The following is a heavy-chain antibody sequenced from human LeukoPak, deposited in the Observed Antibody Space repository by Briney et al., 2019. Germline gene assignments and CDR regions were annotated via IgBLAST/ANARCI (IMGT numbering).Heavy chain of an antibody. CDR3: AKDLQYHRGKFGY. Sequence: PGGSLRLSCEASGFTFNIHWMNWVRQAPGKGLEWVAFIRYDGGNKYYVDSVKGRFTISRDNSKNTLYPQMNSLRLEDTAVYYCAKDLQYHRGKFGYWGQGTLVTVSS. CDR1: GFTFNIHW. D-gene: IGHD3-16*01. CDR2: IRYDGGNK. J-gene: IGHJ4*02. V-gene: IGHV3-30*02.